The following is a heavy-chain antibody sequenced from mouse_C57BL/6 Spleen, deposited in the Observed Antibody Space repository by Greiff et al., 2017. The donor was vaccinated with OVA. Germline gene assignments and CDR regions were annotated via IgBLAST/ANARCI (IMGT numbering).Heavy chain of an antibody. J-gene: IGHJ4*01. CDR1: GYAFSSYW. V-gene: IGHV1-80*01. D-gene: IGHD1-1*01. CDR2: IYPGDGDT. Sequence: QVHVKQSGAELVKPGASVKISCKASGYAFSSYWMNWVKQRPGKGLEWIGQIYPGDGDTNYNGKFKGKATLTADKSSSTAYMQLSSLTSEDSAVYFCARRDYYGSDAMDYWGQGTSVTVSS. CDR3: ARRDYYGSDAMDY.